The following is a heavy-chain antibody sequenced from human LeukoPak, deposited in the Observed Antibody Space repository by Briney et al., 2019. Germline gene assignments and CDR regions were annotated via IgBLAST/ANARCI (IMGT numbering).Heavy chain of an antibody. CDR2: ISDDGNNA. J-gene: IGHJ4*02. V-gene: IGHV3-30*19. Sequence: GGSLRLSCAASGFTFSSHGMHWARQAPGKGLEWVAVISDDGNNAFYAHSVKGRFTISRDTSKNTLFLQMNSLRVDDTAIYYCASGRHDFLHWGQGTLVTVSS. CDR1: GFTFSSHG. CDR3: ASGRHDFLH. D-gene: IGHD3/OR15-3a*01.